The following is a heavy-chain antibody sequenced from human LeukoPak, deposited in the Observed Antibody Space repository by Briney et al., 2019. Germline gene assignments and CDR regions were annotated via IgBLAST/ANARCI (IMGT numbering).Heavy chain of an antibody. V-gene: IGHV1-24*01. J-gene: IGHJ4*02. CDR1: GYTLTELS. D-gene: IGHD4-17*01. CDR3: ATPDYGDYVLNY. Sequence: ASVKVSCKVSGYTLTELSMHWVRQAPGKGLEWMGGFDPEDGETIYAQKFQGRVTMTEDTSTDTAYMELSGLRSEDTAVYYCATPDYGDYVLNYWGQGTLVTVSS. CDR2: FDPEDGET.